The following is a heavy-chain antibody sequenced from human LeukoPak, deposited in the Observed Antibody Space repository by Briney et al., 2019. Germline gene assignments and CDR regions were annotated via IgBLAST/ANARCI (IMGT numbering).Heavy chain of an antibody. CDR1: GFTFSTYG. V-gene: IGHV3-30*18. Sequence: PGGSLRLSCAASGFTFSTYGMHWVRQAPGKGLEWVAVISYDESNKWYADSVKGRFTISRDNSKNTPYLQMNSLRAEDTAVYYCAKERIRMVGGAFSHGMDVWGQGTTLTVSS. CDR2: ISYDESNK. D-gene: IGHD3-10*01. CDR3: AKERIRMVGGAFSHGMDV. J-gene: IGHJ6*02.